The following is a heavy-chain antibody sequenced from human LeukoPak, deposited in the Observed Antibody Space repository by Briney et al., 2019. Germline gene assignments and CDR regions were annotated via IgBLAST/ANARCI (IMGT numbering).Heavy chain of an antibody. D-gene: IGHD3-22*01. V-gene: IGHV4-4*07. J-gene: IGHJ4*02. CDR3: ALQGDYYDSSGYYYAY. CDR1: GGSISSYY. CDR2: IYTSGST. Sequence: SETLSLTCTVSGGSISSYYWSWIRQPAGKGLEWIGRIYTSGSTNYNPSLKNRVTMSVDTSKNQFSLKLSSVTAADTAVYYCALQGDYYDSSGYYYAYWGQGTLVTVSS.